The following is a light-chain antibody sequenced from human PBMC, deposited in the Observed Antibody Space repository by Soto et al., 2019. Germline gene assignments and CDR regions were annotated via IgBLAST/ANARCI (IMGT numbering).Light chain of an antibody. CDR1: SSDFGSYNL. V-gene: IGLV2-23*01. J-gene: IGLJ1*01. CDR2: EGS. Sequence: HSVLTQPASVFGSPGQSITISCTGTSSDFGSYNLVSWYQQYPGKAPKLMIYEGSERPSGVSDRFSGSKSGNTASLTISGLQAEDEADYYCCSYAGSSTLYVFGTGTKVTVL. CDR3: CSYAGSSTLYV.